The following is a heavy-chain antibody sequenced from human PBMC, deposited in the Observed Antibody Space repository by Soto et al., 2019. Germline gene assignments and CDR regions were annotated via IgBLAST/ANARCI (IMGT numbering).Heavy chain of an antibody. D-gene: IGHD6-19*01. V-gene: IGHV1-58*01. J-gene: IGHJ4*02. Sequence: GASVKVSCKASGFTFTSSAVQWVRQARGQRLEWIGWIVVGSGNTNYAQKFQERVTITRDMSTSTAYMELSSLRSEDTAVYYCAADSTGDSGWYGGYYFDYWGQGTLVTVSS. CDR3: AADSTGDSGWYGGYYFDY. CDR1: GFTFTSSA. CDR2: IVVGSGNT.